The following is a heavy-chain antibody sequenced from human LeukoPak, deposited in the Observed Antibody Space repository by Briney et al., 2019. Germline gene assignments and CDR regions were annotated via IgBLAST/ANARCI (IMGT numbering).Heavy chain of an antibody. V-gene: IGHV1-2*02. Sequence: ASVKVSCKASGYTFTGYYMHWVRQAPGQGLEWMGWINPNSGGTNYAQKFQGRVTMTRDTSISTAYMELSRLRSDDTAVYYCARGDSTFYYYYYYYMDVWGKGATVTVSS. J-gene: IGHJ6*03. CDR2: INPNSGGT. CDR3: ARGDSTFYYYYYYYMDV. CDR1: GYTFTGYY. D-gene: IGHD2-21*02.